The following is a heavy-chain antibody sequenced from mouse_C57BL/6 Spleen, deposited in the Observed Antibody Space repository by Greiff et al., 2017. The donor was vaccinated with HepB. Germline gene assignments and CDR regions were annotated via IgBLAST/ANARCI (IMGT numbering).Heavy chain of an antibody. D-gene: IGHD2-2*01. J-gene: IGHJ3*01. CDR1: GYTFTSYW. CDR3: ARAMVTTEAWFAY. V-gene: IGHV1-61*01. Sequence: QVQLQQPGAELVRPGSSVKLSCKASGYTFTSYWMDWVKQRPGQGLEWIGNIYPSDSETHYNQKFKDKATLTVDKSSSTAYLQRSRLTSEDSAVYYCARAMVTTEAWFAYWGQGTLVTVSA. CDR2: IYPSDSET.